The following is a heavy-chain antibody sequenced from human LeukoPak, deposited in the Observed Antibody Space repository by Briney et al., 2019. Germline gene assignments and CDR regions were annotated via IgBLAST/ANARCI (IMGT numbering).Heavy chain of an antibody. J-gene: IGHJ4*02. V-gene: IGHV3-53*01. CDR2: IYSGGST. CDR1: GFTVSSNY. CDR3: AKDRGIISDY. D-gene: IGHD3-10*01. Sequence: GGSLRLSCAASGFTVSSNYMSWVRQAPGKGLEWVSVIYSGGSTYYADSVKGRFTISRDNSKNTLYLQMNGLRVEDTAVYYCAKDRGIISDYWGQGTLVTVSS.